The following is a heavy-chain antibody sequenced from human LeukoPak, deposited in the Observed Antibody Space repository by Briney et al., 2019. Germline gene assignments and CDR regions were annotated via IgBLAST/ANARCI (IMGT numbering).Heavy chain of an antibody. Sequence: ASVKVSCKASGYTFTSYGISWVRQAPGQGLEWMGWISAYNGNTNYVQKLQGRVTMTTDTSTSTAYMELRSLRSDDTAVYYCARLEQYGYLHYYYYYYMDVWGKGTTVTVSS. D-gene: IGHD5-18*01. J-gene: IGHJ6*03. CDR1: GYTFTSYG. V-gene: IGHV1-18*01. CDR2: ISAYNGNT. CDR3: ARLEQYGYLHYYYYYYMDV.